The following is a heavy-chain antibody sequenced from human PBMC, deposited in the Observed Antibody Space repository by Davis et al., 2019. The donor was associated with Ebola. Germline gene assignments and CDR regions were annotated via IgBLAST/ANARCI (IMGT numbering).Heavy chain of an antibody. Sequence: GESLKIPCSGSGYRFTSYWISWVRQMPGKGLEWMGIIYPGDSDTRYSPSFQGQVTISADKSISTAYLQWSSLKASDTAMYYCARSYSSSASGDYYYYYGMDVWGQGTTVTVSS. V-gene: IGHV5-51*01. CDR3: ARSYSSSASGDYYYYYGMDV. CDR1: GYRFTSYW. D-gene: IGHD6-6*01. J-gene: IGHJ6*02. CDR2: IYPGDSDT.